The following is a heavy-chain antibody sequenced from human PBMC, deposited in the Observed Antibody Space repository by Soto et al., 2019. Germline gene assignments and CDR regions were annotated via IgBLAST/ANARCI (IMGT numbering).Heavy chain of an antibody. CDR2: ISGSGGNR. Sequence: GGSLRLSCAASGFTFSRYAMSWVRQAPGKGLEWVSAISGSGGNRYYADSVKGRLTISRDNAKNTLSLEMDDLSADDTAIYYCTRPPRPPYFYYGMDVWGQGTTVT. CDR3: TRPPRPPYFYYGMDV. J-gene: IGHJ6*02. CDR1: GFTFSRYA. V-gene: IGHV3-23*01.